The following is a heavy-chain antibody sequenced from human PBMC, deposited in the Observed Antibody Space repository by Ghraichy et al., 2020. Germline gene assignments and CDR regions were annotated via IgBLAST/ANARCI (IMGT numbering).Heavy chain of an antibody. Sequence: GSLRLSCAASGFSFSDSVMHWVRQAPGKGLEWVSGISGSGGGTFYAESVKGRFTISRDNSKNTLYLQMNNLRAEDTALYHCAYDYGGNGAMDVWGQGTTVTVSS. CDR1: GFSFSDSV. D-gene: IGHD4-23*01. V-gene: IGHV3-23*01. J-gene: IGHJ6*02. CDR2: ISGSGGGT. CDR3: AYDYGGNGAMDV.